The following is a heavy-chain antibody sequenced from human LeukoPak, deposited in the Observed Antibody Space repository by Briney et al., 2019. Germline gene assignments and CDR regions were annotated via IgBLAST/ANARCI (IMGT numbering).Heavy chain of an antibody. V-gene: IGHV4-39*07. D-gene: IGHD3-22*01. Sequence: SETLSLTCTVSGGSISSSSYYWGWIRQPPGKGLEWIGSIYYSGSTYYNPSLKSRVTISVDTSKNQFSLKLSSVTAADTAVYYCARGGWNKFDYWGQGTLITVSS. CDR2: IYYSGST. J-gene: IGHJ4*02. CDR3: ARGGWNKFDY. CDR1: GGSISSSSYY.